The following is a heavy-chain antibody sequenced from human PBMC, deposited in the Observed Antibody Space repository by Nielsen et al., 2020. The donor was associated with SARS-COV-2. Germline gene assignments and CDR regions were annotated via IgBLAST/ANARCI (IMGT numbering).Heavy chain of an antibody. V-gene: IGHV3-23*01. CDR3: ARDRPGGVPYYYDSSGYQPLDY. Sequence: GESLKISCAASGFTFSSYAMSWVRQAPGKGLEWVSAISGSGGSTYYADSVKGRFTISRDNSKNTLYLQMNSLRAEDTAVYYCARDRPGGVPYYYDSSGYQPLDYWGQGTLVTVSS. J-gene: IGHJ4*02. CDR1: GFTFSSYA. CDR2: ISGSGGST. D-gene: IGHD3-22*01.